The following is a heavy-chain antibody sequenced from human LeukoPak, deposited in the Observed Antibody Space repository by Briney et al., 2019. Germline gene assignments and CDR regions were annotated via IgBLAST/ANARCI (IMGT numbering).Heavy chain of an antibody. CDR3: ARGRGPYGWFDP. CDR1: GLTFSSHW. Sequence: PGGSLRLSCAASGLTFSSHWMHWVRQAPGKGLVWVSRINSDGSSTNYADSVKGRFTISRDNAKNTLYLQMNSLRAEDTAEYYCARGRGPYGWFDPWGQGTLVTVSS. CDR2: INSDGSST. J-gene: IGHJ5*02. V-gene: IGHV3-74*01. D-gene: IGHD3-10*01.